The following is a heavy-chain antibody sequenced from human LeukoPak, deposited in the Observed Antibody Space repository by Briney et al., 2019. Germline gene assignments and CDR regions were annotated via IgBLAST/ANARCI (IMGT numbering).Heavy chain of an antibody. Sequence: GGSLRLSCAASGFTFSSYAMSWVRQAPGKGLEWVANIKQDGSEKYFVDSVKGRFTISRDNAKNSLYLQMNSLRVEDTAVYYCARGHSTNFGQNAFDFWGQGTMVTVSS. J-gene: IGHJ3*01. CDR1: GFTFSSYA. D-gene: IGHD3-3*01. V-gene: IGHV3-7*01. CDR2: IKQDGSEK. CDR3: ARGHSTNFGQNAFDF.